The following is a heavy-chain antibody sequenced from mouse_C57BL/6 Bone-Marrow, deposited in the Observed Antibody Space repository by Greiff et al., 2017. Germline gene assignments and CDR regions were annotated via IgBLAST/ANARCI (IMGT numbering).Heavy chain of an antibody. Sequence: QVQLKQPGAELVRPGSSVKLSCKASGYTFTSYWMDWVKQRPGQGLEWIGNIYPSDSETHYNQKFKDKATLSVDKSSSTAYMQLISLTSEDSAVYYCALWYFYAMDYWGQGTSVTVSS. CDR2: IYPSDSET. D-gene: IGHD1-1*02. CDR1: GYTFTSYW. J-gene: IGHJ4*01. CDR3: ALWYFYAMDY. V-gene: IGHV1-61*01.